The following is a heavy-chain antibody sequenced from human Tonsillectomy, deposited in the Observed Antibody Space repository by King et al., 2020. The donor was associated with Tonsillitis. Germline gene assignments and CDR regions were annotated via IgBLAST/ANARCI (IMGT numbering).Heavy chain of an antibody. D-gene: IGHD2-2*01. Sequence: VQLVESGGGLVQPGRSLRLSCVASGFTFDDYAMYWVRQGPGKGLEWVSGISWNSGNIDYADSVKGRFTISRDNAKNSLYLQMNSLRVEDTAFYYCAKDISDYSSRWHYYYYGMDVWGQGTTVTVSS. CDR3: AKDISDYSSRWHYYYYGMDV. V-gene: IGHV3-9*01. J-gene: IGHJ6*02. CDR1: GFTFDDYA. CDR2: ISWNSGNI.